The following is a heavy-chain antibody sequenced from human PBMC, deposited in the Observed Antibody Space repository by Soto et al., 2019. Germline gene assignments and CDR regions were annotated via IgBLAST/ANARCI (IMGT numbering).Heavy chain of an antibody. Sequence: QVQLVQSGAEVKKPGASVKVSCKASGYTFTSYDINWVRQATGQGLEWMGWMNPNSGNTGYAQKFQGRVTMTRNISISTAYMELSSLRSEDTAVYYCARVRAARPGGWFDPWGQGTLVTVSS. D-gene: IGHD6-6*01. CDR3: ARVRAARPGGWFDP. V-gene: IGHV1-8*01. CDR1: GYTFTSYD. CDR2: MNPNSGNT. J-gene: IGHJ5*02.